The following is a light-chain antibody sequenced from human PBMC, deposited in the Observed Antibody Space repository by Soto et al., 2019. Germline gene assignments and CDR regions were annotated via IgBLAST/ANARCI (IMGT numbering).Light chain of an antibody. CDR1: SSDVGGYNY. V-gene: IGLV2-14*01. CDR2: EVS. J-gene: IGLJ1*01. Sequence: QSALTQPASVSGSPGQSITISCTGTSSDVGGYNYVSWYQQYPGKAPKLMIYEVSNRPSGVSNRFYGSKSGNTASLTISGLQAEDEADYCCSSYTSSSTHVFGTGTKLTVL. CDR3: SSYTSSSTHV.